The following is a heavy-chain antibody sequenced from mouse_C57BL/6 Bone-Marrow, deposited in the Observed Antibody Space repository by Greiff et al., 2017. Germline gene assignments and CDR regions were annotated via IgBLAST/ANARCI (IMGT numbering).Heavy chain of an antibody. CDR3: ARGNYDGSIPFDY. CDR1: GYAFSSSW. CDR2: IYPGDGDT. J-gene: IGHJ2*01. Sequence: QVQLQQSGPELVKPGASVKISCKASGYAFSSSWMNWVKQRPGKGLEWIGRIYPGDGDTNYNGKFKGKATLTVDKSSSTAYMQLSSLTSEDSAVYYGARGNYDGSIPFDYWGQGTTLTVSS. V-gene: IGHV1-82*01. D-gene: IGHD1-1*01.